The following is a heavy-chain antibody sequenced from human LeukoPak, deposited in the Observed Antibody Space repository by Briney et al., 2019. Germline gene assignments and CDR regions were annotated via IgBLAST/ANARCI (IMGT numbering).Heavy chain of an antibody. CDR3: ARAGGYYDSGGYSSGFDY. D-gene: IGHD3-22*01. J-gene: IGHJ4*02. CDR1: GGSISSDSYY. Sequence: PSQTLSLTCTVSGGSISSDSYYWSWIRQPAGKELEWIGRIYNSGSANYNPSLKSRVTISVDTSKNQFSLKLSSLTAADTAVYYCARAGGYYDSGGYSSGFDYWGQGTLVTVSS. CDR2: IYNSGSA. V-gene: IGHV4-61*02.